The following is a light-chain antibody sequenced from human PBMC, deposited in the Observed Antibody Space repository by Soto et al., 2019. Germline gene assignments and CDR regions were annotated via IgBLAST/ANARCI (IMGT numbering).Light chain of an antibody. CDR3: QQRSNWPPVT. Sequence: VMTQSPDTLSVSPGEGATLSCRASESVNSNLAWYQWKPGQTPRLLIYDASNRATGIPARFSGSGSGTDFTLAISSLEPEDFAVYYCQQRSNWPPVTFGGGTKVDIK. J-gene: IGKJ4*01. V-gene: IGKV3-11*01. CDR2: DAS. CDR1: ESVNSN.